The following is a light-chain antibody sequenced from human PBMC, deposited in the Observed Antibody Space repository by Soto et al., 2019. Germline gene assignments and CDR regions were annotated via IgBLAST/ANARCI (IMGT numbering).Light chain of an antibody. CDR1: QSVSTGY. CDR2: GAS. Sequence: EIVLTQSPGTLSLSPGDIATLCCRASQSVSTGYLAWYRQKAGQAPGIIIYGASSRATGIPDRFIGSWSGTDCTLTISRLEPEDVSVYYCQHYITSLTTFGLGTKVDIK. J-gene: IGKJ1*01. V-gene: IGKV3-20*01. CDR3: QHYITSLTT.